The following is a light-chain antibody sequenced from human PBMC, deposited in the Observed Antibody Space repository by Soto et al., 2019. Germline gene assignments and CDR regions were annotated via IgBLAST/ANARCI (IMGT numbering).Light chain of an antibody. CDR3: AAWDDSLNGLV. J-gene: IGLJ2*01. Sequence: QSVLTQPPSVSEAPRQRVTISCSGSSSNIGNNAVNWYQQLPGQAPKLLIYYDDLLPSGVSDRFSGSKSGTSASLAISGLQSEDEADYYCAAWDDSLNGLVFGGGTKVTVL. CDR1: SSNIGNNA. V-gene: IGLV1-36*01. CDR2: YDD.